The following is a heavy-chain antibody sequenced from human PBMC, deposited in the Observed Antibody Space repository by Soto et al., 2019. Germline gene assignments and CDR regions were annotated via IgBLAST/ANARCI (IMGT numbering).Heavy chain of an antibody. V-gene: IGHV4-59*01. D-gene: IGHD3-10*02. CDR3: ASMIGDPVLSFDS. Sequence: QVQLQESGPGLVKPSETLSLTCTVSGGSISSYYWSWIRQPPGKGLEWIGFIFYSGSTSYNPSLKSPVTISIDPSEYQFALNLNSVTAADTAVSYCASMIGDPVLSFDSWGQGTLVAVSS. CDR2: IFYSGST. J-gene: IGHJ5*01. CDR1: GGSISSYY.